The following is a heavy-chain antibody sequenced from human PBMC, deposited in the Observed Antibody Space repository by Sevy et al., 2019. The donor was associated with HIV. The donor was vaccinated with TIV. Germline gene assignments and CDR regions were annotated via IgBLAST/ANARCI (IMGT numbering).Heavy chain of an antibody. J-gene: IGHJ4*02. CDR2: IKQDGSEK. CDR3: AREYRDVLRYFDWLPFDY. V-gene: IGHV3-7*03. CDR1: GFTFSSYW. D-gene: IGHD3-9*01. Sequence: GGSLRLSCAASGFTFSSYWMSWVRQAPGKGLEWVANIKQDGSEKYYVDSVKGRFTNSRDNAKNSLYLQMNSLRAEDTAVYYCAREYRDVLRYFDWLPFDYWGQGTLVTVSS.